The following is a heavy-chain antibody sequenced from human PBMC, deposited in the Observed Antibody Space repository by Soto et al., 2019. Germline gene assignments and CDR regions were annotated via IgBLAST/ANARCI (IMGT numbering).Heavy chain of an antibody. D-gene: IGHD3-22*01. V-gene: IGHV3-66*01. Sequence: PGGSLRLSCAASGFTVNSNYMSWVRQAPGKGLEWVSVIYSDGSTYYADSVEGRFIISRDNSNNTLYFQMNSLRAEDTAVYYCVKGEYYYDGSAYYPFDYWGQGRMVTVSS. CDR3: VKGEYYYDGSAYYPFDY. CDR1: GFTVNSNY. J-gene: IGHJ4*02. CDR2: IYSDGST.